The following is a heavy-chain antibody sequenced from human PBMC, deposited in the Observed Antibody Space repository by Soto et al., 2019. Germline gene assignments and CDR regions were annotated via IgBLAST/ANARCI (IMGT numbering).Heavy chain of an antibody. CDR3: ARSSLFDSGSYYYFDY. D-gene: IGHD1-26*01. V-gene: IGHV4-59*01. CDR1: GGSISSYY. Sequence: PSETLSLTCTVSGGSISSYYWSWIRQPPGKGLEWIGYIYYSGSTNYNPSLKSRVTISVDTPKNQFSLKLSSVTAADTAVYYCARSSLFDSGSYYYFDYWAQGTLVTVSS. J-gene: IGHJ4*02. CDR2: IYYSGST.